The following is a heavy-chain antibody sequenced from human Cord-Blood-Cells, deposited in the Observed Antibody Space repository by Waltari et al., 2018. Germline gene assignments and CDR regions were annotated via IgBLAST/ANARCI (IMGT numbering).Heavy chain of an antibody. Sequence: QVQLQESGPGLVKPSETLSLTCTVSGGSISSHYWSWIRQAPGQGLEWIGYIYYSGSTNYNPSLKSRVTISVDTSKNQFSLKLSSVTAADTAVYYCARGSSYYYDSSGYYYFDYWGQGTLVTVSS. V-gene: IGHV4-59*11. CDR2: IYYSGST. J-gene: IGHJ4*02. CDR1: GGSISSHY. CDR3: ARGSSYYYDSSGYYYFDY. D-gene: IGHD3-22*01.